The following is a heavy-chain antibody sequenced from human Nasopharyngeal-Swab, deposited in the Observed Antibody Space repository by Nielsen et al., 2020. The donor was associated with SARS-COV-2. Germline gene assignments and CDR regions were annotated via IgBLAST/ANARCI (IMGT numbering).Heavy chain of an antibody. V-gene: IGHV1-24*01. CDR3: ATSPGYCSSTSCRGWFDP. Sequence: ASVKVSCKVSGYTLTELSMHWVRQAPGKGLEWMGGFDPEDGETIYAQKCQGRVTMTEDTSTDTAYMELSSLRSEDTAVYYCATSPGYCSSTSCRGWFDPWGQGTLVTVSS. CDR1: GYTLTELS. D-gene: IGHD2-2*01. CDR2: FDPEDGET. J-gene: IGHJ5*02.